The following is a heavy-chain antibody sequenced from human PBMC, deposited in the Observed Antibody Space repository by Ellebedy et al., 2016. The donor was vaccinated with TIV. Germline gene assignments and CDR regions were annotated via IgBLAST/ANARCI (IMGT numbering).Heavy chain of an antibody. CDR2: ISSSSSYI. CDR1: GFTFSSYS. D-gene: IGHD5-18*01. CDR3: ARDTDMAMAHPNGMDV. J-gene: IGHJ6*02. V-gene: IGHV3-21*01. Sequence: GESLKISCAASGFTFSSYSMNWVRQAPGKGLEWVSSISSSSSYIYYADSVKGRFTISRDNAKNSLYLQMNSLRAEDTAVYYCARDTDMAMAHPNGMDVWGQGTTVTVSS.